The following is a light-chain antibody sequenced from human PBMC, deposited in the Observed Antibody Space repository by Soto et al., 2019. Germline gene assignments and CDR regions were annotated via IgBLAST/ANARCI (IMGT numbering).Light chain of an antibody. J-gene: IGKJ1*01. CDR1: QSISSTY. CDR2: DAS. Sequence: EIVLTQSPGTLSLSPGGRAALSSRGSQSISSTYLTWYHQRPGQAPRLLIYDASRRATGIPDRFSGSGSGTDFSLTISRLEPEDFAVYYCQHYDSARWTFGLGTKVDIK. V-gene: IGKV3-20*01. CDR3: QHYDSARWT.